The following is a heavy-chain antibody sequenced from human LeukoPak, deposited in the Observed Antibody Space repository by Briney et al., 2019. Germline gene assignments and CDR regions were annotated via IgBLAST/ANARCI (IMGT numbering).Heavy chain of an antibody. CDR2: IYTSGST. CDR1: GGSIGSYY. CDR3: ARDGYCSGGSCYSAWTENYYYYYGMDV. J-gene: IGHJ6*02. D-gene: IGHD2-15*01. V-gene: IGHV4-4*07. Sequence: NPSETLSLTCTVSGGSIGSYYWSWIRQPAGKGLEWIGRIYTSGSTNYNPSLKSRVTMSVDTSKNQFSLKLSSVTAADTAVYYCARDGYCSGGSCYSAWTENYYYYYGMDVWGQGTTVTVSS.